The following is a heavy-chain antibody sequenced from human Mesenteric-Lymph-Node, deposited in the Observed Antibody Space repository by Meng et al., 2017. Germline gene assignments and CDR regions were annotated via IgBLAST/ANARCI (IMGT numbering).Heavy chain of an antibody. D-gene: IGHD6-19*01. Sequence: GESLKISCAASGFTFRAYAMSWVRQAPGKGPEWVSGISGNGGSTYFADSVKGRFTISRDNSKDTVFLQMNSLRIEDTAVYYCAKDPHPTIHSSGWYGDYYYYGMDVWGQGTTVTVSS. CDR1: GFTFRAYA. J-gene: IGHJ6*02. CDR2: ISGNGGST. CDR3: AKDPHPTIHSSGWYGDYYYYGMDV. V-gene: IGHV3-23*01.